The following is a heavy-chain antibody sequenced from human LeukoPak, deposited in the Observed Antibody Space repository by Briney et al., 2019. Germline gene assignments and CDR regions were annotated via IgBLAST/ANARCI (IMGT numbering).Heavy chain of an antibody. CDR1: GFTFSSYA. V-gene: IGHV3-23*01. Sequence: PGGSLRLSCAASGFTFSSYAISGVPQAPGKGLEWASAIIGSGGSTYYADSVKGRFTISRDNSKNTLYLQMNSLRAEDTAVYYCARPMNVLRFLEWLFIYWGQGTLVTVSS. J-gene: IGHJ4*02. CDR3: ARPMNVLRFLEWLFIY. CDR2: IIGSGGST. D-gene: IGHD3-3*01.